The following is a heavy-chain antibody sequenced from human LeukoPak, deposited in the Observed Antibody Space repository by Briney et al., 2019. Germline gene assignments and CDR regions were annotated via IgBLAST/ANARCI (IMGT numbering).Heavy chain of an antibody. D-gene: IGHD2-2*01. V-gene: IGHV4-39*07. J-gene: IGHJ4*02. Sequence: SETLSLTCTVSGGSISSSSYYWGWIRQPPGKGLEWIGSIYYSGSTYYNPSLKSRVTISVDTSKNQFSLKLSSVTAADTAVYYCARVVVYCSSTSCYSQFDYWGQGTLVTVSS. CDR2: IYYSGST. CDR1: GGSISSSSYY. CDR3: ARVVVYCSSTSCYSQFDY.